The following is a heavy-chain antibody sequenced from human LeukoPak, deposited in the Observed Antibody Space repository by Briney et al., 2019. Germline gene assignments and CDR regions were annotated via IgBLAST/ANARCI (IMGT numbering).Heavy chain of an antibody. Sequence: GGSLRLSCAASGFTFNTHEMNWVRLAPGKGLEWVSFISSSGITIYYADSVKGRFTISRDNAKNSLYLQMNSLRAEDTAVYYCARLYSSSSGKAFDIWGQGTMVTVSS. D-gene: IGHD6-6*01. J-gene: IGHJ3*02. CDR1: GFTFNTHE. V-gene: IGHV3-48*03. CDR3: ARLYSSSSGKAFDI. CDR2: ISSSGITI.